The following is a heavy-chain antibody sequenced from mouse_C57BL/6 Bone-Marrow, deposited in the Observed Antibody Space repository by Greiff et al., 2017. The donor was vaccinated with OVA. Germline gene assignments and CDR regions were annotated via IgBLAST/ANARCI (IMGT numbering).Heavy chain of an antibody. V-gene: IGHV1-76*01. CDR3: ARSGSTVVAHYFDD. D-gene: IGHD1-1*01. CDR1: GYTFTDYY. J-gene: IGHJ2*01. CDR2: IYPGSGNT. Sequence: VQLQQSGAELVRPGASVKLSCKASGYTFTDYYINWVKQRPGQGLEWIARIYPGSGNTYYNEKFKGKATLTAEKSSSTAYMQLSSLTSEDSAVYFCARSGSTVVAHYFDDWGQGTTLTVSS.